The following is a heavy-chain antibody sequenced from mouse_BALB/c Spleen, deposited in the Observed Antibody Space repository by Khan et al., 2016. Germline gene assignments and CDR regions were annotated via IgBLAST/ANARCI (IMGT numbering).Heavy chain of an antibody. J-gene: IGHJ1*01. CDR1: GYTFTNYG. CDR3: ARYRYYDGSSRYFDV. CDR2: INTYSGES. V-gene: IGHV9-3-1*01. D-gene: IGHD1-1*01. Sequence: QIQLVQSGPELKKPGKTVKISCKASGYTFTNYGMNWVKQAPGKGLKWMGWINTYSGESTYADDFKGRFAFSLETSANTAYLQINNLKNEETATYCCARYRYYDGSSRYFDVWGAGTTVTVSS.